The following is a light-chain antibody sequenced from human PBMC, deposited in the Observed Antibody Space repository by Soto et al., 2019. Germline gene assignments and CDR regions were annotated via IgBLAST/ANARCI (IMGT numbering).Light chain of an antibody. CDR2: ENN. Sequence: NFMLTQPHSVSEYPGKTVTISCTRSSGSIASNDVQWYQQRPGSAPTTVIYENNQRPSGVPDRFSGSTDGSSNSASLTISGLQTEDEADYYCQSDDSSTVVFRGGTKLTVL. CDR1: SGSIASND. CDR3: QSDDSSTVV. J-gene: IGLJ2*01. V-gene: IGLV6-57*04.